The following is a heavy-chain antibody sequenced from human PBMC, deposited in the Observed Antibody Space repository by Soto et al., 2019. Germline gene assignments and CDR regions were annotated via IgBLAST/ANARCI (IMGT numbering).Heavy chain of an antibody. CDR1: GGSISSYY. CDR3: VRRDPFRKFFDH. Sequence: SETLSLTCTVSGGSISSYYWSWIRQPPGKGLEWIGYIYYRGSTNYNPSLKSRLTISTDTSKNQFSLKLNSVTAADTAMYYCVRRDPFRKFFDHWGPGILVTVSS. J-gene: IGHJ4*02. V-gene: IGHV4-59*08. CDR2: IYYRGST.